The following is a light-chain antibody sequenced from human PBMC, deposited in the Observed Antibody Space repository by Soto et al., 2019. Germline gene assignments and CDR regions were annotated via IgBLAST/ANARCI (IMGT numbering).Light chain of an antibody. CDR3: SSYTSSSPYV. V-gene: IGLV2-14*01. CDR1: SSDVGGYNY. Sequence: QSALTQPASVSGSPGQSITISCTGTSSDVGGYNYVSWYQQHPGKAPKLMIYDVSNRPSGVSNRFSGSKSGNTASLTISGLQAEDEADYYCSSYTSSSPYVCGPGTKLTVL. J-gene: IGLJ1*01. CDR2: DVS.